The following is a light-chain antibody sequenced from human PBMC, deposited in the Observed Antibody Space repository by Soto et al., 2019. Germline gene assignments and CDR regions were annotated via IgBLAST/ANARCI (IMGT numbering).Light chain of an antibody. CDR2: RSN. V-gene: IGLV1-47*01. Sequence: QSVLTQPPSASGAPGQRITISCSGSSSNIGRHHVYWYQQLPGTAPKLLISRSNQRPSGVPDRFSGSKPDTSASLAISGLRCEDEADYYCASWGGSLSGVVFGGGTKLTLL. J-gene: IGLJ2*01. CDR1: SSNIGRHH. CDR3: ASWGGSLSGVV.